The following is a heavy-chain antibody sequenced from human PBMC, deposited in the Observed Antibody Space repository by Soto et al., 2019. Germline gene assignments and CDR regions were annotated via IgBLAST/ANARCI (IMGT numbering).Heavy chain of an antibody. J-gene: IGHJ4*02. CDR3: VKGRDGHNSYCFVH. CDR1: GVTFSSYA. CDR2: IIPIIDTT. V-gene: IGHV1-69*01. Sequence: QVELVQSGAEVKKPGSSVKVSCKASGVTFSSYAINWVRQAPGQGLEWIGGIIPIIDTTHYAQKFQGRVTATAAESTWTTYMELSSLRYAATAVYYCVKGRDGHNSYCFVHWVPGTQVAVSA. D-gene: IGHD2-15*01.